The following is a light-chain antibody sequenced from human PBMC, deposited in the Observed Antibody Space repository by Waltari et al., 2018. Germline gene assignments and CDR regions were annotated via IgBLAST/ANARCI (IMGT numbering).Light chain of an antibody. CDR1: KLGANY. CDR3: QAWDSGTAV. J-gene: IGLJ3*02. V-gene: IGLV3-1*01. CDR2: QDG. Sequence: SYDLTQTPSMSVSPGQTAIITCPGDKLGANYVCWYQQKSGQSPALVIYQDGRRPSGIPERFSGSNSGNTATLTISGTLIMDEAVYYCQAWDSGTAVFGGGTRLTVL.